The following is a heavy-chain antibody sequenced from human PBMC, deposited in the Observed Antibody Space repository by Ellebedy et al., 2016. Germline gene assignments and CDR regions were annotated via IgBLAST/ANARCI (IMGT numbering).Heavy chain of an antibody. CDR1: GYSFNNYW. CDR3: ARHESSLRSSWYAVGDF. J-gene: IGHJ4*02. Sequence: GESLKISCKGSGYSFNNYWISWVRQMPGKGLEWMGRIDPSDSYTNYSPSFQGHVTISADRSTSTAYLQWSSLKASDTGTYFCARHESSLRSSWYAVGDFWGQGTLVAISS. CDR2: IDPSDSYT. V-gene: IGHV5-10-1*01. D-gene: IGHD6-13*01.